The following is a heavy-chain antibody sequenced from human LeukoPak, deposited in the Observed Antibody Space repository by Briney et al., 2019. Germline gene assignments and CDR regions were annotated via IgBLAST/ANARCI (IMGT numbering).Heavy chain of an antibody. CDR3: ARVGSYSYYFDY. CDR1: GGTFSSYA. CDR2: IIPIFDTA. D-gene: IGHD1-26*01. Sequence: SVKVSCKASGGTFSSYAISWVRQAPGQGLEWMGGIIPIFDTANYAQKFQGRVTITADESTSTAYMELSSLRSEDTAVYYCARVGSYSYYFDYWGQGTLVTVSS. J-gene: IGHJ4*02. V-gene: IGHV1-69*13.